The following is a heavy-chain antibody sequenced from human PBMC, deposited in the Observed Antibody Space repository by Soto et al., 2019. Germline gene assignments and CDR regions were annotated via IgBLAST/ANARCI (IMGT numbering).Heavy chain of an antibody. CDR3: ARDDIVVPAAHPRTFDY. CDR1: GFTFSSYS. V-gene: IGHV3-48*01. CDR2: ISSSSSTI. D-gene: IGHD2-2*01. J-gene: IGHJ4*02. Sequence: GGSLRLSCAASGFTFSSYSMNWVRQAPGKGLEWVSYISSSSSTIYYADSVKGRFTISRDNAKNSLYLQMNSLRAEDTAVYYCARDDIVVPAAHPRTFDYWGQGTLVTVSS.